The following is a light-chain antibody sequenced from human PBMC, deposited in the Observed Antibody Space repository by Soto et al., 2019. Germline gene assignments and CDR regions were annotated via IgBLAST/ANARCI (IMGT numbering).Light chain of an antibody. V-gene: IGKV1-33*01. CDR3: QQYDNLPLT. CDR1: QDIINY. CDR2: DAS. J-gene: IGKJ4*01. Sequence: DIQMTQSPSSLSASVGDRVTITCQASQDIINYLNWYQQKPGKAPKLLIYDASNLETGVPSRFSGSGYGTDFTFTISSLQPEDIATYYCQQYDNLPLTFGGGTKAEIK.